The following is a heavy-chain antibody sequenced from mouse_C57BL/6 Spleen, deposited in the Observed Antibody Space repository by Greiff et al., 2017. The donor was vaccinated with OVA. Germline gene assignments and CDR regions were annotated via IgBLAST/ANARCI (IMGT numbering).Heavy chain of an antibody. CDR2: ISGGGGNT. D-gene: IGHD1-1*01. V-gene: IGHV5-9*01. CDR3: ARTNYYGSRYYAMDY. Sequence: EVKLMESGGGLVKPGGSLKLSCAASGFTFSSYTMSWVRQTPEKRLEWVATISGGGGNTYYPDSVKGRFTISRDNAKNTLYLQMSSLRSEDTALYYCARTNYYGSRYYAMDYWGKGTSVTVSS. J-gene: IGHJ4*01. CDR1: GFTFSSYT.